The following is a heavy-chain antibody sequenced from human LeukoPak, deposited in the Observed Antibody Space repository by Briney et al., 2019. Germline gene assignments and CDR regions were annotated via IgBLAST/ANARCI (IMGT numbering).Heavy chain of an antibody. J-gene: IGHJ5*02. Sequence: PSQTLSLTCTVSGGSISSDTYYWSWIRQPAGKGLEWIGRVYSSGSTNYNPSLKSRITISVDTSKNQFSLKLTSVTAADTAVYYCATVRGGATDRGWFDPWGQGALVTVS. CDR2: VYSSGST. V-gene: IGHV4-61*02. CDR1: GGSISSDTYY. D-gene: IGHD1-26*01. CDR3: ATVRGGATDRGWFDP.